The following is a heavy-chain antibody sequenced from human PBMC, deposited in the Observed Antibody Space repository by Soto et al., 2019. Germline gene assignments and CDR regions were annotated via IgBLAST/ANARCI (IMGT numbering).Heavy chain of an antibody. Sequence: QVQLQESGPGLVKPSETLSLTCTVSGASISSYYWSWIRQSPGGGLEWIGYIYQSGTTKYNPSLKSRVTISGDTSKNQFSLRLSSVPAADTAVYYCARADAFDVWGQGTMVTVSS. CDR1: GASISSYY. CDR2: IYQSGTT. CDR3: ARADAFDV. J-gene: IGHJ3*01. V-gene: IGHV4-59*01.